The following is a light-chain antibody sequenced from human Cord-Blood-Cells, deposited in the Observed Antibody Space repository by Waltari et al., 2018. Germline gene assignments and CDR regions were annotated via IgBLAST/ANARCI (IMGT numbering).Light chain of an antibody. Sequence: QSALTQPASVSGSPGQSITISCTGTSSDVGGYPYVSWYQQHPGKAPNLMIYDVSNRPSGVSNRFSGSKSGNTASLTISGLQAEDEADYYCSSYTSSSTWVFGGGTKLTVL. CDR3: SSYTSSSTWV. V-gene: IGLV2-14*03. J-gene: IGLJ3*02. CDR2: DVS. CDR1: SSDVGGYPY.